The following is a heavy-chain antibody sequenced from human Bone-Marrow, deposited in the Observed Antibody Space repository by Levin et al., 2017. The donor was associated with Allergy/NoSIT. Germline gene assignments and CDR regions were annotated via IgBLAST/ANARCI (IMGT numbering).Heavy chain of an antibody. D-gene: IGHD5-18*01. CDR2: IYHHGAT. V-gene: IGHV4-39*01. CDR3: ARPGGYSYGLVD. CDR1: GGSISSSNYY. J-gene: IGHJ4*02. Sequence: LSQTLSLTCSVSGGSISSSNYYWGWIRQPPGKGLEWIVNIYHHGATYYTPSLKSRVSVSIDTSRNQFSLKLRSVTAADTAVYYCARPGGYSYGLVDWGQGTLVTVSS.